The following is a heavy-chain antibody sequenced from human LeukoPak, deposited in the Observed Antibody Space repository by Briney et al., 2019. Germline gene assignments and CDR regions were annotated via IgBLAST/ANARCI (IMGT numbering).Heavy chain of an antibody. CDR1: GFTFSSYI. D-gene: IGHD3-16*01. V-gene: IGHV3-48*02. CDR3: ARELMYYFDY. CDR2: ISSSSSTI. Sequence: GGSLRLSCAASGFTFSSYIMNWVRQAPGKGLEWVSYISSSSSTIYYADSVKGRFTISRDNAKNPLYLQMNSLRDEDTAVYYCARELMYYFDYWGQGTLVTVSS. J-gene: IGHJ4*02.